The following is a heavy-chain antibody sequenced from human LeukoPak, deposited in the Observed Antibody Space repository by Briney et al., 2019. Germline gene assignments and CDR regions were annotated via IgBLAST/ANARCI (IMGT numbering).Heavy chain of an antibody. Sequence: GGSLRLSCAASGFTFSSYAMSWVRQAPGKGLEWVSTISGSGGSTYYADSVKGRFTISRDNSKNTLYLQMNSLRAEDTAVYYCAKGGWFGELLSDYWGQGTLVTVSS. CDR3: AKGGWFGELLSDY. D-gene: IGHD3-10*01. J-gene: IGHJ4*02. CDR1: GFTFSSYA. V-gene: IGHV3-23*01. CDR2: ISGSGGST.